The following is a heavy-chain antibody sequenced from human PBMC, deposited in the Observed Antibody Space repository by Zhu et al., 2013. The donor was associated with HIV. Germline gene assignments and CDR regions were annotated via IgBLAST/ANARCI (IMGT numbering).Heavy chain of an antibody. D-gene: IGHD4-4*01. CDR2: IIPIFGTA. Sequence: QVQLVQSGAEVKKPGSSVKVSCKASGGTFSSYAISWVRQAPGQGLEWMGGIIPIFGTANYTQKFQGRVTITADKSTSTAYMELSSLRSEDTAVYYCARGADDTYSNYVQVYYYYGMDVWGQGTTVTVSS. V-gene: IGHV1-69*06. CDR1: GGTFSSYA. CDR3: ARGADDTYSNYVQVYYYYGMDV. J-gene: IGHJ6*02.